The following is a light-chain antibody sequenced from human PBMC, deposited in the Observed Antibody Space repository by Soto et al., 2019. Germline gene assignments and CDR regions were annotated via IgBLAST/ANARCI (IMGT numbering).Light chain of an antibody. V-gene: IGKV3-20*01. CDR3: QQYGVSPT. Sequence: EIVLTQSPGTLSLSPGERATLSCRASQTISNTFLAWNQQRPGQAPRLLIYGASGRAAGIPDRFSGSGSGTDFTLSISRLEPEDFAVYYCQQYGVSPTFGGGTKVEIK. CDR2: GAS. CDR1: QTISNTF. J-gene: IGKJ4*01.